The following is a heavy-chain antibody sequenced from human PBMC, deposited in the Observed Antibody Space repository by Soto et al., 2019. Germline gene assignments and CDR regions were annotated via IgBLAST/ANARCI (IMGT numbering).Heavy chain of an antibody. V-gene: IGHV3-21*01. Sequence: GGSLRLSCAASGFTFSSYSMNWVRQAPGKGLEWVSSISSSSSYIYYADSVKGRFTISRDNAKNSLYLQMNSLRAEDTAVYYCARDRDYGDYVDYWGQGTLVTVSS. J-gene: IGHJ4*02. D-gene: IGHD4-17*01. CDR3: ARDRDYGDYVDY. CDR2: ISSSSSYI. CDR1: GFTFSSYS.